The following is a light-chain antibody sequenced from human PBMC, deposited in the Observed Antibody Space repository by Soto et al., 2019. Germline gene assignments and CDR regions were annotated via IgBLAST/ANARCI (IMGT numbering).Light chain of an antibody. Sequence: EIELTQSPGTLSVSPGERATLSCRATHSVSGSLAWYQQKPGRPPRLLIHSASTRATGIPARFSGSGSGTDFTRTISSLQSEDFAVYYCQQYNNWPRYTFGQGTRLEIK. V-gene: IGKV3-15*01. J-gene: IGKJ2*01. CDR2: SAS. CDR3: QQYNNWPRYT. CDR1: HSVSGS.